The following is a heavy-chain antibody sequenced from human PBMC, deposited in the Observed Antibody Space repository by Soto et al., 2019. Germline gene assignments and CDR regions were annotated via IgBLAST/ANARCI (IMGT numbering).Heavy chain of an antibody. J-gene: IGHJ6*02. V-gene: IGHV4-39*01. CDR1: GCSISSSRCH. D-gene: IGHD2-8*02. CDR3: ARKTGGAPNYYYYYGMDV. CDR2: IKYSGTT. Sequence: SETLSLTCTVSGCSISSSRCHWGWIRQPPGKGLEWIASIKYSGTTFYNPSLKSRVALSVDTSKNQFALKLSSVTAADTAVYYCARKTGGAPNYYYYYGMDVWGQGTTVT.